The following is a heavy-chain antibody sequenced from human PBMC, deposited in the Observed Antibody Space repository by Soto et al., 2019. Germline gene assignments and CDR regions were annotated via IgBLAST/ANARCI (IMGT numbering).Heavy chain of an antibody. V-gene: IGHV3-30*18. CDR2: TSHDGDNK. CDR3: AKDFWGSLYFDL. D-gene: IGHD7-27*01. J-gene: IGHJ2*01. CDR1: GFSLSIYG. Sequence: QVQLVESGGGVVQPGRSLRLSCAASGFSLSIYGIHWVRQAPGKGLEWVAVTSHDGDNKVYADSVKGRFTISRDNSKNTVILQMNSLRPEDTGVYYCAKDFWGSLYFDLGGRGTLVSVSS.